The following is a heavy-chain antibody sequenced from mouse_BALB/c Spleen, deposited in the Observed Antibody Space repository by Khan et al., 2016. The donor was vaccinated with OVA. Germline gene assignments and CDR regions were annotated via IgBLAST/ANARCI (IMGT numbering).Heavy chain of an antibody. CDR1: GYTLTNYG. Sequence: QIQLVQSGPELKKPGETVKISCKASGYTLTNYGMNWVKQAPGKGLKWMGWINTYTGEPTFADEFKGRFAFSLDTSASTAYLQINTLKNEDTATYFCARSNSNYWFAYWGQGTLVTVSA. D-gene: IGHD2-5*01. CDR3: ARSNSNYWFAY. J-gene: IGHJ3*01. CDR2: INTYTGEP. V-gene: IGHV9-3-1*01.